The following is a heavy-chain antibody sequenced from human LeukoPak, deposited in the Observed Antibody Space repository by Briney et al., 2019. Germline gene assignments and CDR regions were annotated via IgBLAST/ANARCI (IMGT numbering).Heavy chain of an antibody. V-gene: IGHV3-30-3*01. CDR2: ISYDGSNK. J-gene: IGHJ4*02. CDR3: ARDPRAYSSSEYYFDY. Sequence: GGSLRLSCAASGFTFSSYAMHWVRQAPGKGLEWVAVISYDGSNKYYADSVKGRLTISRDNSKNTLYLQMNSLRAEDTAVYYCARDPRAYSSSEYYFDYWGQGTLVTVSS. D-gene: IGHD6-6*01. CDR1: GFTFSSYA.